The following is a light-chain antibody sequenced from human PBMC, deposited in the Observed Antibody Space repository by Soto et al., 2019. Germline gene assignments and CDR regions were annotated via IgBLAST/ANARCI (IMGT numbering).Light chain of an antibody. Sequence: AIRMTQSPSSLSASTGDRVTITCRASQGISSYLAWYQQKPGKAPKLLIYAASTLQSGVPSRFSGSGSGTDFTLTLSSLQSEAVATYFCHQYYSNTFTFGGGTKVEIK. CDR2: AAS. J-gene: IGKJ4*01. CDR1: QGISSY. V-gene: IGKV1-8*01. CDR3: HQYYSNTFT.